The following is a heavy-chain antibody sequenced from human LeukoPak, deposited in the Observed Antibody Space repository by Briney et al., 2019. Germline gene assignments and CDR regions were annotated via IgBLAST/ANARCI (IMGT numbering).Heavy chain of an antibody. CDR3: AKVDRYDYVWGSYIDY. Sequence: GGSLRLSCAASGFTFSSYAMSWVRQAPGKGLERVSAISGSGGSTYYADSVKGRFTISRDNSKNTLYLQMNSLRAEDTAVYYCAKVDRYDYVWGSYIDYWGQGTLVTVSS. J-gene: IGHJ4*02. D-gene: IGHD3-16*01. V-gene: IGHV3-23*01. CDR1: GFTFSSYA. CDR2: ISGSGGST.